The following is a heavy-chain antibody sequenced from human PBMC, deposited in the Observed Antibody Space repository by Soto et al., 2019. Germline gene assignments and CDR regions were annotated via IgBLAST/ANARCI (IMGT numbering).Heavy chain of an antibody. CDR1: GFTFSSYA. V-gene: IGHV3-23*01. D-gene: IGHD2-15*01. CDR3: AKDGYCSGGSCYYNWFDP. J-gene: IGHJ5*02. Sequence: GGSLRLSCAASGFTFSSYAMSWVRQAPGKGLEWVSAISGSGGSTYYADSVKGRFTISRDNSKSTLYLQMNSLRAEDTAVYYCAKDGYCSGGSCYYNWFDPWGQGTLVTVSS. CDR2: ISGSGGST.